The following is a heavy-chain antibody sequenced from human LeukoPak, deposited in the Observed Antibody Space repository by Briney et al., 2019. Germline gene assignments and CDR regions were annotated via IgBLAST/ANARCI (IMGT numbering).Heavy chain of an antibody. D-gene: IGHD3-16*01. CDR3: EHDAHIERLPGFGPGY. V-gene: IGHV3-30*02. CDR2: IRYDGSDI. Sequence: GGSLRLSCAASGFTFSSYGIHWVRQAPGKGLEWVTSIRYDGSDIFYADSVRGRFTISRDNSKNTVYLQMNSLRTEDTAVYFCEHDAHIERLPGFGPGYWGQGTLVTVST. CDR1: GFTFSSYG. J-gene: IGHJ4*02.